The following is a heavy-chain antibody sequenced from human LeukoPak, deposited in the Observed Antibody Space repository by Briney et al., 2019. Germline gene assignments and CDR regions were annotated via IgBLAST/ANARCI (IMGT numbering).Heavy chain of an antibody. CDR1: GFTFSSYA. D-gene: IGHD2-2*01. Sequence: GGSLRLSCAASGFTFSSYAMSWVRQAPGKGLEWVSAISGSGGSTYYADSVKGRFTISRDNSKNTLYLQMNSLRAEDTAVYYCAKAGPQGAVPIDRYYYGMGVWGQGTTVTVSS. CDR3: AKAGPQGAVPIDRYYYGMGV. J-gene: IGHJ6*02. CDR2: ISGSGGST. V-gene: IGHV3-23*01.